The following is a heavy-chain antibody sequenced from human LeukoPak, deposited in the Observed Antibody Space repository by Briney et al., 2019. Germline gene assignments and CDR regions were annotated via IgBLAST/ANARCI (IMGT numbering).Heavy chain of an antibody. Sequence: GGSLRLSCAASGITFSHFDMSWVRQAPGKGLEWVSAISASGRSTYYADSVKGRFTISRDNSKNTLHLQMNSLRVEDTAIYYCAEEGAVRLFDYWGQGTLVTVSS. J-gene: IGHJ4*02. D-gene: IGHD5-12*01. CDR1: GITFSHFD. CDR3: AEEGAVRLFDY. V-gene: IGHV3-23*01. CDR2: ISASGRST.